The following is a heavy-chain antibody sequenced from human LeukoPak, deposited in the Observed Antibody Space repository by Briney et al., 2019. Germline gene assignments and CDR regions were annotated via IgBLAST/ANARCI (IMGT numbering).Heavy chain of an antibody. Sequence: ASVKVSCKASGYTFTTDYIHWVRQAPGQGLEWMGIINPSGGSTTYAQKFQGRVIMTGDTSTSTVYMELRSLGSEDTAVYYCARSDIVVVPAAMSAFDIWGQGTMVTVSS. V-gene: IGHV1-46*01. CDR2: INPSGGST. J-gene: IGHJ3*02. D-gene: IGHD2-2*01. CDR1: GYTFTTDY. CDR3: ARSDIVVVPAAMSAFDI.